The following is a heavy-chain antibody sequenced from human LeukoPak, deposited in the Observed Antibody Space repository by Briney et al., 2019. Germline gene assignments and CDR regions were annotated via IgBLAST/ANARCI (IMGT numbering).Heavy chain of an antibody. J-gene: IGHJ3*02. CDR1: GFTFSSYE. V-gene: IGHV3-48*03. Sequence: GGSLRPSCAASGFTFSSYEMNWVRQAPGKGLEWVSYISSSGSTIYYADSVKGRFTISRDNAKNSLYLQMNSLRAEDTAVYYCARDRYDSSGYVAFDIWGQGTMVTVSS. CDR3: ARDRYDSSGYVAFDI. D-gene: IGHD3-22*01. CDR2: ISSSGSTI.